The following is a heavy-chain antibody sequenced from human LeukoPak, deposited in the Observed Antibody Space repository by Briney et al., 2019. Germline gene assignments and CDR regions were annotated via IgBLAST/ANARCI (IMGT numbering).Heavy chain of an antibody. V-gene: IGHV3-20*04. Sequence: PGGSLRLSCAASGFTFGNYGMSWVRQAPGKGLEWVSGINWNGGSTGCADSVEGRFTISRDNAKNSQYLQMNSLSVEDTALYYCARAQTYGDSRLLLDYWGQGTLVTVSS. D-gene: IGHD4-17*01. CDR1: GFTFGNYG. J-gene: IGHJ4*02. CDR3: ARAQTYGDSRLLLDY. CDR2: INWNGGST.